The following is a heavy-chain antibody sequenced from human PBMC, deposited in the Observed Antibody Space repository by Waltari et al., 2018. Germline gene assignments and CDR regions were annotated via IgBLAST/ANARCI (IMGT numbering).Heavy chain of an antibody. Sequence: QVQLQESGPGLVKPSETLSLTCTVPGGSISSYYWSWIRQPPGKGLEWLGYIYYSGSTNYNPSLKSRVTISVDTSKNQFSLKLSSVTAADTAVYYCAREMIGAVAGMPLDYWGQGTLVTVSS. D-gene: IGHD6-19*01. J-gene: IGHJ4*02. CDR1: GGSISSYY. CDR2: IYYSGST. CDR3: AREMIGAVAGMPLDY. V-gene: IGHV4-59*01.